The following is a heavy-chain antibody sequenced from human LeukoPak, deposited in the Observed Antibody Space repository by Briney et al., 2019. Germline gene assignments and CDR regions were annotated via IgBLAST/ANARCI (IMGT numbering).Heavy chain of an antibody. V-gene: IGHV3-23*01. CDR2: ISGSGSA. CDR1: GFTLSSYA. D-gene: IGHD1-26*01. CDR3: ARDPYSGSYGDYYYYYMDV. Sequence: GGSLRLSCAASGFTLSSYAMNWVRQAPGKGLEWVSGISGSGSAYYADSVKGRFSISRDKSKNTVYLQMDSLRAEDTAVYYCARDPYSGSYGDYYYYYMDVWGKGTTVTISS. J-gene: IGHJ6*03.